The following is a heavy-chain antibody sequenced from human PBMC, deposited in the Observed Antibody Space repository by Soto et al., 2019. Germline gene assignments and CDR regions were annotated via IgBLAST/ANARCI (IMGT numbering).Heavy chain of an antibody. V-gene: IGHV1-3*01. D-gene: IGHD3-3*01. Sequence: ASVKVSCKASGYTFTNYAMHWVRQAPEQRLEWMGWINGGNGNTKYSQKFQGRVTITRDTSASTAYMELSSLRSEDTAVYYCARGLEWLSFGNFDFWGQGTLVTVSS. CDR2: INGGNGNT. CDR1: GYTFTNYA. CDR3: ARGLEWLSFGNFDF. J-gene: IGHJ4*02.